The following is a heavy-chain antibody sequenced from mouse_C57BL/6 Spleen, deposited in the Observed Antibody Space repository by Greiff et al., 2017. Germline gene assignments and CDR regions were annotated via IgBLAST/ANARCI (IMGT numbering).Heavy chain of an antibody. V-gene: IGHV14-4*01. Sequence: VQLQQSGAELVRPGASVKLSCTASGFNIKDDYMHWVKQRPEQGLEWIGWIDPENGDTEYATKFQGKATITADTSSNKASLQLSSLTSEDTAVSYCTTGITPGYWGQGTTLTVSS. J-gene: IGHJ2*01. CDR3: TTGITPGY. CDR1: GFNIKDDY. CDR2: IDPENGDT. D-gene: IGHD2-4*01.